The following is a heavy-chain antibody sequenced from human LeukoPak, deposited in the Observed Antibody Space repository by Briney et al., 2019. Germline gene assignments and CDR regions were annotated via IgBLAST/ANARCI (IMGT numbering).Heavy chain of an antibody. J-gene: IGHJ4*02. CDR2: IFYSGST. V-gene: IGHV4-39*01. Sequence: SETLSLTCTVSRGSISSSSFWGWIRRPPGKGLEWIGHIFYSGSTYYNPSLKSRVTLSVDTSDNQFSLRLTSVSAADTAIYYCARRRITYSTSYFDSWGQGILVTVSP. D-gene: IGHD6-13*01. CDR3: ARRRITYSTSYFDS. CDR1: RGSISSSSF.